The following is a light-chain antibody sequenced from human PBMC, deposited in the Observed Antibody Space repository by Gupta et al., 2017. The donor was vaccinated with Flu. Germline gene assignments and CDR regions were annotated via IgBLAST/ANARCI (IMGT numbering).Light chain of an antibody. CDR3: QQSYSTPLT. V-gene: IGKV1-39*01. CDR1: QSIRSY. Sequence: DIQTTQSSSSLSASVGDRVTITCRASQSIRSYLNWYQQKPGKAPKLLIYAASSLQSGVPSRFSGSGSGTDFTLTISSLQPEDFATYYCQQSYSTPLTFGGGTKVEIK. CDR2: AAS. J-gene: IGKJ4*01.